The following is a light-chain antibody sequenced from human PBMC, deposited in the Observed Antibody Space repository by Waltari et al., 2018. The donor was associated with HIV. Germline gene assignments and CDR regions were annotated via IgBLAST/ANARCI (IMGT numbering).Light chain of an antibody. Sequence: SYELTQPSSVSVSPGQTARITCTGDVVAKKYARLFQQKPGQAPVRVIYKDSERPSGIPERFSGSSSVTTGTLTISGAQVEDEADYYCYSAADNIGVFGGGTKLTVL. J-gene: IGLJ3*02. CDR2: KDS. V-gene: IGLV3-27*01. CDR1: VVAKKY. CDR3: YSAADNIGV.